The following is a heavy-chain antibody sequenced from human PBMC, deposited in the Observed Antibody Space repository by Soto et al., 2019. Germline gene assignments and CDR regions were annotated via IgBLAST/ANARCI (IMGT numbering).Heavy chain of an antibody. V-gene: IGHV3-30-3*01. CDR2: ISYDGSNK. CDR1: GFTFSSYA. Sequence: QVQLVESGGGVVQPGRSLRLSCAASGFTFSSYAMHWVRQAPGKGLEWVAVISYDGSNKYYADSVKGRFTISRDNSKNTLYLQMNSLSGEDTAVYYFARSYCSGGSCYGGYYYYGMYVWGQGTTVTVSS. D-gene: IGHD2-15*01. CDR3: ARSYCSGGSCYGGYYYYGMYV. J-gene: IGHJ6*02.